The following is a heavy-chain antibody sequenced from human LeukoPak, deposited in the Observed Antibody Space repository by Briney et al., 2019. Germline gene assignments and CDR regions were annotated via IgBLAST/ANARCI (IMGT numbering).Heavy chain of an antibody. CDR1: GFTFSNYA. CDR3: AKDLPNPGTSRHFQY. Sequence: GGSLRPSCAASGFTFSNYAMTWVRQAPGKGLEWVSSISGSGGTTYYADSVKGRFTISRDNSKNTLYLQMNSLRAEDTAVYYCAKDLPNPGTSRHFQYWGQGTLVTVSS. J-gene: IGHJ1*01. D-gene: IGHD2-8*01. CDR2: ISGSGGTT. V-gene: IGHV3-23*01.